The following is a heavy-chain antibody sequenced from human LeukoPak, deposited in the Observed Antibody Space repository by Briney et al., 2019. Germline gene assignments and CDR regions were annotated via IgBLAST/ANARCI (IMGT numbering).Heavy chain of an antibody. CDR2: IYTSGST. V-gene: IGHV4-4*07. Sequence: SETLSLTCTGSGGSISSYYWSWIRQPAGKGLEWIGRIYTSGSTNYNPSLKSRVTMSVDTSKNQFSLKLSSVAAADTAVYYCARDPGGYSSSWYFDYWGQGTLVTVSS. D-gene: IGHD6-13*01. CDR1: GGSISSYY. J-gene: IGHJ4*02. CDR3: ARDPGGYSSSWYFDY.